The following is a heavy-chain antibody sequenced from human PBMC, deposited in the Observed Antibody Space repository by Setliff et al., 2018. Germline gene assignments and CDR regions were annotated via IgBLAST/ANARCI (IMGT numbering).Heavy chain of an antibody. CDR1: GITFTSYA. D-gene: IGHD3-3*01. J-gene: IGHJ4*02. V-gene: IGHV3-23*01. CDR3: AGQGPIFGSGLIPGFDQ. Sequence: GGSLRLSCVASGITFTSYAMSWVRQAPGKGLEWVSTVSVSGDNTYYTDSVKGRFTTSRDNSKNSVSLQMSSLRAEDTAIYFCAGQGPIFGSGLIPGFDQWGQGTMVTVSS. CDR2: VSVSGDNT.